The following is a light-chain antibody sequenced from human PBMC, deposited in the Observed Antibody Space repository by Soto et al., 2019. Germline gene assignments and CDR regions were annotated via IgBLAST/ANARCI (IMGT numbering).Light chain of an antibody. CDR1: SSDVGGYNY. J-gene: IGLJ1*01. Sequence: QSALTQPASVSGSPGQSITISCTGTSSDVGGYNYVSWYQQHPGKAPKLMIYEVSNRPSGVSNRFSGSKSGNTASLTISGLQAEDEADYCCSSYTSSSCYVFGTGTKVTVL. V-gene: IGLV2-14*01. CDR2: EVS. CDR3: SSYTSSSCYV.